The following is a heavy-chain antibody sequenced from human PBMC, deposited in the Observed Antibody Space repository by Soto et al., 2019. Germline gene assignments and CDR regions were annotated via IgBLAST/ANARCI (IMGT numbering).Heavy chain of an antibody. D-gene: IGHD3-9*01. CDR2: ISVSGTIR. Sequence: QLVESGGGSVQPGRSLRLSCAPSGFTFSSYEMNWVRQAPGKGLEWVSYISVSGTIRFYADAVKGRFTISRDNTKKILYLQMNSLRAEDTALYYCATAGLTGTVWGQGTTVTVSS. V-gene: IGHV3-48*03. CDR1: GFTFSSYE. J-gene: IGHJ6*02. CDR3: ATAGLTGTV.